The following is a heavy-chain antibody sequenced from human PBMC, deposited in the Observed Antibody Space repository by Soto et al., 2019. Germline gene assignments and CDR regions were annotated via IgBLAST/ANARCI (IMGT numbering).Heavy chain of an antibody. CDR3: ATQEVGGSYVYTFDP. V-gene: IGHV4-59*04. CDR1: GGSISSYY. D-gene: IGHD1-26*01. CDR2: IYHSGST. J-gene: IGHJ5*02. Sequence: PXXTLSLPFTVSGGSISSYYWGWILQPPGKGLEWIGYIYHSGSTYYNPSLKSRVTISVDTSKNQFSLKLSSVTAADTAVYYCATQEVGGSYVYTFDPWGQGTLVTVSS.